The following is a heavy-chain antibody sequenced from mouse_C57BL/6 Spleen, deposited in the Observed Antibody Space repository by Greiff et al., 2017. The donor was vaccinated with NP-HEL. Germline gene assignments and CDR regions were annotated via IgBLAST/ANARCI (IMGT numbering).Heavy chain of an antibody. CDR2: INPNNGGT. CDR1: GYTFTDYY. V-gene: IGHV1-26*01. Sequence: EVQLQQSGPELVKPGASVKISCKASGYTFTDYYMNWVKQSHGKSLEWIGDINPNNGGTSYNQKFKGKATLTVDKSSSTAYMELRSLTSEDSAVYYCAAHLLLQGGWYFDVWGTGTTVTVSS. D-gene: IGHD1-1*01. CDR3: AAHLLLQGGWYFDV. J-gene: IGHJ1*03.